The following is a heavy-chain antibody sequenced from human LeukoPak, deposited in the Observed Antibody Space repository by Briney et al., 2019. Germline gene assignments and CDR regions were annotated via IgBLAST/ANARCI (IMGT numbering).Heavy chain of an antibody. V-gene: IGHV1-24*01. CDR3: ATATMTMVRGVIQNWFDP. D-gene: IGHD3-10*01. Sequence: WASVKVSCKVSGYTLTELSMHWVRQAPGKGLEWMGGFDPEDGETIYAQKFQGRVTMTEDTSTDTAYMELSSLRSGDTAVYYCATATMTMVRGVIQNWFDPWGQGTLVTVSS. CDR1: GYTLTELS. CDR2: FDPEDGET. J-gene: IGHJ5*02.